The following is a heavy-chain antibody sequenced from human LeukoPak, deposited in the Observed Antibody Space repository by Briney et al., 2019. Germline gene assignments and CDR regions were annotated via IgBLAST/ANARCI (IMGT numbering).Heavy chain of an antibody. CDR3: TSLFSASGTFDS. D-gene: IGHD3-10*01. CDR1: GASLSDYY. V-gene: IGHV4-34*01. Sequence: PSETLSLTCAVHGASLSDYYWTWIRQSPEKGLECIGAIDHRGSANYNPSLESRVTISLDTSKNQFSLNLASVTAADTAVYYCTSLFSASGTFDSWGQGTLVAVSS. CDR2: IDHRGSA. J-gene: IGHJ4*02.